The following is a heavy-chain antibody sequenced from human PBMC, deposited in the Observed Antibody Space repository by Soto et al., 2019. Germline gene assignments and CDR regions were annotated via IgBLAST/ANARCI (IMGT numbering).Heavy chain of an antibody. D-gene: IGHD3-10*01. J-gene: IGHJ4*02. CDR1: GFTFSSYA. Sequence: QVPLVESGGGVVQPGRSLRLSCAASGFTFSSYAMHWVRQAPGKGLEWEAVISFDGSNKYYADSVKEPFTVSRDNSKNTLDGQMNSMRAEDMAVYYCGRDRRFGNGYTLGFDYWGQGNLVTVSS. V-gene: IGHV3-30-3*01. CDR3: GRDRRFGNGYTLGFDY. CDR2: ISFDGSNK.